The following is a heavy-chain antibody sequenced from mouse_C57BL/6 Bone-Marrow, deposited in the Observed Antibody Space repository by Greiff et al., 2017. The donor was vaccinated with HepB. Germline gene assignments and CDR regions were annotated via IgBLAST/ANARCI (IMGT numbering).Heavy chain of an antibody. CDR2: IWRGGST. CDR3: AKRNYYGSSAYWYFDV. Sequence: QVQLQQSGPGLVQPLQSLSITCTVSGFSLTSYGVHWVRQSPGKGLEWLGVIWRGGSTDYNAAFMSRLSITKDNSKSQVFFKMNSLQADDTAIYYCAKRNYYGSSAYWYFDVWGTGTTVTVSS. V-gene: IGHV2-5*01. J-gene: IGHJ1*03. D-gene: IGHD1-1*01. CDR1: GFSLTSYG.